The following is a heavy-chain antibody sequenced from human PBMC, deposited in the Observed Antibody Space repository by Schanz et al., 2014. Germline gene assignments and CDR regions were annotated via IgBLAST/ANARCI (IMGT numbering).Heavy chain of an antibody. D-gene: IGHD6-6*01. CDR1: GITLSGYG. J-gene: IGHJ4*02. Sequence: QVQLVESGGGVVQPGRSLRLSCAASGITLSGYGLHWVRQAPGKGLEWVAAINGSGNATYYADSVKGRFTISRDNSKDTLYLQMSGLTPEDTAVYYCVPMSIAAHWGQGTLVTVSS. CDR3: VPMSIAAH. CDR2: INGSGNAT. V-gene: IGHV3-NL1*01.